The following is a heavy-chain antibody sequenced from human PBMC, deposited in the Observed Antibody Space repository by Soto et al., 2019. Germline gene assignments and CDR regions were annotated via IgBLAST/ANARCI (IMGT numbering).Heavy chain of an antibody. CDR3: ASSIAVAGTGWFDP. J-gene: IGHJ5*02. V-gene: IGHV4-59*01. D-gene: IGHD6-19*01. Sequence: SETLSLTCTVSGGSISSYYWSWIRQPPGKGLEWIGYIYYSGSTNYNPSLKSRVTISVDTSKNQFSLKLSSVTAADTAVYYCASSIAVAGTGWFDPWGQGTLVTVSS. CDR2: IYYSGST. CDR1: GGSISSYY.